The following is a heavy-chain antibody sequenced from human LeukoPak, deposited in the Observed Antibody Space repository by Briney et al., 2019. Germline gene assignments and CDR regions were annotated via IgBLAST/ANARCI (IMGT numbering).Heavy chain of an antibody. D-gene: IGHD6-13*01. V-gene: IGHV1-46*01. Sequence: ASVKVSCKASGYTFTSYYMHWVRQAPGQGLEWMGIINPSGGSTSYAQKFQGRVTMTRDTSTNTVYMELSSLRSEDTAVYYCAREVSSSWYEVEPFDYWGQGTLVTVSS. CDR2: INPSGGST. CDR1: GYTFTSYY. CDR3: AREVSSSWYEVEPFDY. J-gene: IGHJ4*02.